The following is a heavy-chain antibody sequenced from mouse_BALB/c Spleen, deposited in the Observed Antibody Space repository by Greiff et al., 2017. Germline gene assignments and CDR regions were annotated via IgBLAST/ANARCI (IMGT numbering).Heavy chain of an antibody. CDR1: GFNIKDTY. Sequence: VQLKQSGAELVKPGASVKLSCTASGFNIKDTYMHWVKQRPEQGLEWIGRIDPANGNTKYDPKFQGKATITADTSSNTAYLQLSSLTSEDTAVYYCAYYGNYHYFDYWGQGTTLTVSS. CDR2: IDPANGNT. V-gene: IGHV14-3*02. D-gene: IGHD2-1*01. J-gene: IGHJ2*01. CDR3: AYYGNYHYFDY.